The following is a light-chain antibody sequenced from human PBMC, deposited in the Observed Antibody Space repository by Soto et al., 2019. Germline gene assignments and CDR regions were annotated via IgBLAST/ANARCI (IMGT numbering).Light chain of an antibody. CDR2: GSS. CDR3: QQYNNWPPLP. Sequence: EIVMTQSPATLSVSPGYRVTLSCRASQNIDNNFAWYQQRPGQPPRLRIYGSSTRANGIPARFSGSGSGTEFTLTISSLQSEDFAVYCCQQYNNWPPLPFGGGTKVEIK. CDR1: QNIDNN. V-gene: IGKV3D-15*01. J-gene: IGKJ4*01.